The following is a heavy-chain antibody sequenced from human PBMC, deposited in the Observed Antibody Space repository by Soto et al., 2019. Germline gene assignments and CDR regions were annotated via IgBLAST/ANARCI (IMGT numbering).Heavy chain of an antibody. Sequence: QITLKESGPTLVKPTQPLTLTCTFSGFSLSTRGVGVGWIRQPPGKALEWLALIYWDDDKRYSPSLKNRLTITRDTSKNQVVLQMSNMESVDTATYCCAHARWYDGSGYSHFDYWGQGTLVTVSS. J-gene: IGHJ4*02. CDR3: AHARWYDGSGYSHFDY. V-gene: IGHV2-5*02. CDR2: IYWDDDK. CDR1: GFSLSTRGVG. D-gene: IGHD3-22*01.